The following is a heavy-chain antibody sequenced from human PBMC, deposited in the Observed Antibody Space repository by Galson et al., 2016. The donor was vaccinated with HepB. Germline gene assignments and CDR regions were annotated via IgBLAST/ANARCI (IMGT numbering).Heavy chain of an antibody. J-gene: IGHJ4*02. CDR3: AKGCTHYSMRSGNCPFDF. Sequence: SLRLSCAASGLSFSAYGMHWVRQTPGKGLEWVAVISSAGNNKYYADSVKGRFIISRDNAKSTLFLQMNSLMTDATAVYYCAKGCTHYSMRSGNCPFDFWGQGTLVTVSS. D-gene: IGHD2/OR15-2a*01. CDR1: GLSFSAYG. CDR2: ISSAGNNK. V-gene: IGHV3-30*18.